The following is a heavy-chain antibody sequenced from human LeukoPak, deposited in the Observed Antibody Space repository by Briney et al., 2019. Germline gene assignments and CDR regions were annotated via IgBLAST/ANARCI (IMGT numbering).Heavy chain of an antibody. Sequence: SETLSLTCTVSGGSISSYYWSWIRQPPGKGLEWIGYIYYSGSTNYNPSLKSRVTISVDTSKNQFSLKLSSVTAADTAVYYCARGDDLIALDYWGQGTLVTVSS. CDR3: ARGDDLIALDY. J-gene: IGHJ4*02. CDR1: GGSISSYY. CDR2: IYYSGST. V-gene: IGHV4-59*08. D-gene: IGHD2-21*01.